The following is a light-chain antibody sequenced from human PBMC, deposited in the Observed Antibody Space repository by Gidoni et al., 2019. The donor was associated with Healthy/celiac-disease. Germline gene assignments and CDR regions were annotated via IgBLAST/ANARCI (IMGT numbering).Light chain of an antibody. CDR1: QRVSSSY. Sequence: DIVLTQSPGTMSLSPGERATLYGRASQRVSSSYLSWYQQKPGQAPRLIIYGASSRATGIPDRFSGSGSGTDFTLTISRLEPEDFAVYYCQQYGSSPSYTFGQGTKLEIK. V-gene: IGKV3-20*01. CDR3: QQYGSSPSYT. J-gene: IGKJ2*01. CDR2: GAS.